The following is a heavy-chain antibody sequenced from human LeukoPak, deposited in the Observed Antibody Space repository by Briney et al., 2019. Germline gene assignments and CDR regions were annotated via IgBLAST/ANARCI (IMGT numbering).Heavy chain of an antibody. D-gene: IGHD6-19*01. CDR2: IYYSGST. J-gene: IGHJ4*02. CDR1: GGSVSSGSYY. V-gene: IGHV4-61*01. Sequence: SETLSLTCTVSGGSVSSGSYYWGWLRQPPGKGLEWIGYIYYSGSTNYNPSLKSRFTISVDTSKNQFSLKLSSVTAADTAVYYCARGAVAGRPIDYWGQGTLVTVSS. CDR3: ARGAVAGRPIDY.